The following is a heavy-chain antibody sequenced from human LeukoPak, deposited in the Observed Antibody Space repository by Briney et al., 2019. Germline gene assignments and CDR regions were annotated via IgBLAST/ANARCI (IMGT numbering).Heavy chain of an antibody. CDR3: ARAPRSRYSSGWYVY. J-gene: IGHJ4*02. CDR1: GYTFTGYY. D-gene: IGHD6-19*01. CDR2: INPNSGGT. V-gene: IGHV1-2*02. Sequence: ASVKVSCKASGYTFTGYYMHWVRQAPGQGLEWMGWINPNSGGTNYAQKFQGRVTMTRDTSISTAYMELSRLRSDDTAVYYCARAPRSRYSSGWYVYWGQGTLVTVS.